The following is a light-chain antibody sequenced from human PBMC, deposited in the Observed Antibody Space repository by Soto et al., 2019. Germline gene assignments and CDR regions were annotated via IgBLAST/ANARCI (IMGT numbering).Light chain of an antibody. CDR2: EVD. Sequence: QSALTQPPSASGSPGQSVTISCTGTSSHVGGYNYVSWYQQHPGKAPKLMIYEVDKRPSGVPDRFSGSKSGNTASLTVSGLQAEDEADYYCSSYGGSNNYVFGTGTKVTVL. CDR1: SSHVGGYNY. CDR3: SSYGGSNNYV. J-gene: IGLJ1*01. V-gene: IGLV2-8*01.